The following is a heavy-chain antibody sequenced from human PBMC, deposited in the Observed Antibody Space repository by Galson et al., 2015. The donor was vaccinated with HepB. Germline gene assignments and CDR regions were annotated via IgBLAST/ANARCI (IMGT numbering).Heavy chain of an antibody. CDR2: IIPILGIA. V-gene: IGHV1-69*04. Sequence: SVKVSCKASGGTFSSYAISWVRQAPGQGLEWMGRIIPILGIANYAQKFQGRVTITADKSTSTAYMELSSLRSEDTAVYYCARMVVVVPAALYYYYYYVMDVWGQGTTVTVSS. D-gene: IGHD2-2*01. J-gene: IGHJ6*02. CDR3: ARMVVVVPAALYYYYYYVMDV. CDR1: GGTFSSYA.